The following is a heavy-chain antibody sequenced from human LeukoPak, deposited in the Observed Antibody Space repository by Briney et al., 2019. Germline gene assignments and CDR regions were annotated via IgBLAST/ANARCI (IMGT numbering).Heavy chain of an antibody. Sequence: SETLSLTCTVSGGSISSGGYYWSWIRQPPGKGLEWIGYIYHSGSTYYNPSLKSRVTISVDRSKNQFSLKLSSVTAADTAVYYCASQAVAFDYWGQGTLVTVSS. CDR3: ASQAVAFDY. V-gene: IGHV4-30-2*01. CDR2: IYHSGST. J-gene: IGHJ4*02. D-gene: IGHD6-19*01. CDR1: GGSISSGGYY.